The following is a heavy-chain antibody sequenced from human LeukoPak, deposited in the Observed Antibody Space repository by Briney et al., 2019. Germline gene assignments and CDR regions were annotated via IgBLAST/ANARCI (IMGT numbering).Heavy chain of an antibody. CDR2: INAGNGNT. CDR1: GYTFTSYA. D-gene: IGHD3-9*01. J-gene: IGHJ5*02. V-gene: IGHV1-3*01. Sequence: ASVNVSCKASGYTFTSYAMHWVRQAPGQRLEWMGWINAGNGNTKYSQKFQGRVTITRDTSASIAYMELSSLRSEDTAVYYCARDGRYFDFPVGLNEFDPWGQGTLVTVSS. CDR3: ARDGRYFDFPVGLNEFDP.